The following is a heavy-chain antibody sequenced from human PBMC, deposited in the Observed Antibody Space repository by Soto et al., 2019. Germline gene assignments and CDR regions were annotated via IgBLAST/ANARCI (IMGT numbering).Heavy chain of an antibody. J-gene: IGHJ4*02. CDR2: IHYSGSS. CDR3: ARVEAAAGTFDYLDY. V-gene: IGHV4-59*01. Sequence: QVQLQESGPGLVKTSEILSLTCTVSGGSINSYYWNWIRQPPGKGLEWIGYIHYSGSSSFNPSLKSRVTISVDTSKNQFSLTLNSVTAADTAVYYCARVEAAAGTFDYLDYWGQGILVIVSS. D-gene: IGHD6-13*01. CDR1: GGSINSYY.